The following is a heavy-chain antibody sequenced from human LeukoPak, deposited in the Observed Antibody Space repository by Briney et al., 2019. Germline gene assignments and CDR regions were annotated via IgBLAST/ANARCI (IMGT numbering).Heavy chain of an antibody. Sequence: SQTLSLTCALSGDSVSSHSVAWNWIRQSPSRGLEWLGRTYYRSKWYNDYAVSVKSRITINPDTSKNQFSLHLNSVTPEDTAVYYCARDPGAFDMWGQGTMVTVSS. D-gene: IGHD3-10*01. CDR1: GDSVSSHSVA. CDR2: TYYRSKWYN. CDR3: ARDPGAFDM. V-gene: IGHV6-1*01. J-gene: IGHJ3*02.